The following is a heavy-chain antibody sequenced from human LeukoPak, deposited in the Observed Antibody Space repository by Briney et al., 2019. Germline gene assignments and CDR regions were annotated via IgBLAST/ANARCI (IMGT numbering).Heavy chain of an antibody. J-gene: IGHJ4*02. Sequence: SETLSLTCAVSRGSFSGYYWSCIRQPPGKGLEWIGEINHSGSTNYNPSLKSRVTISVDTSKNQFSLKLSSVTAADTAVYYCARGQPSYDYIWGSYRIPPSFDYWGQGTLVTVSS. CDR3: ARGQPSYDYIWGSYRIPPSFDY. CDR2: INHSGST. V-gene: IGHV4-34*01. D-gene: IGHD3-16*02. CDR1: RGSFSGYY.